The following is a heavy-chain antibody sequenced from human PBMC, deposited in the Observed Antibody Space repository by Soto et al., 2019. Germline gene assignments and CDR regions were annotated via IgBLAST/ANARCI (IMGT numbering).Heavy chain of an antibody. V-gene: IGHV4-59*08. CDR1: GGSISSYY. D-gene: IGHD3-10*01. J-gene: IGHJ4*02. CDR2: IFYSGST. Sequence: SETLSLTCTVSGGSISSYYWGWIRQPPGKGLEWIGYIFYSGSTNYNPSLEGRVTISVDTSKNQFSLKLSSVTAADTAVYYCAIGSEYYGSGSYSVIDYWGQGTLVTVSS. CDR3: AIGSEYYGSGSYSVIDY.